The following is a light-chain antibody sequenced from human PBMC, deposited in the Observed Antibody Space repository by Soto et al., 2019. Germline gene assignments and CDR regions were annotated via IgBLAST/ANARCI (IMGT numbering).Light chain of an antibody. V-gene: IGKV1-6*01. CDR1: QGISNE. CDR2: VAS. CDR3: LQDYNYPRT. J-gene: IGKJ1*01. Sequence: AIPMTQSPSSLSASVGDRVTITCRASQGISNELSWYQQKPGTAPKLLIYVASSLQSGVPSRFSGSGSGTDFTLTISNLQPEDFATYYCLQDYNYPRTFGQGTKVEIK.